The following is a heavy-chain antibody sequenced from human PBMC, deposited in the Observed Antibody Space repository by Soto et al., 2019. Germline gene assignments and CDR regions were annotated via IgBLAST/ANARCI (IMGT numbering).Heavy chain of an antibody. Sequence: PSVKVSCKASGYTFTGYYMHWVRQAPGQGLEWMGWINPNSGGTNYAQKFQGRVTMTRDTSISTAYMELSRLRSDDTAVYYCARDRIAARPLGYWGRGTLVTVSS. J-gene: IGHJ4*02. CDR2: INPNSGGT. CDR1: GYTFTGYY. CDR3: ARDRIAARPLGY. D-gene: IGHD6-6*01. V-gene: IGHV1-2*02.